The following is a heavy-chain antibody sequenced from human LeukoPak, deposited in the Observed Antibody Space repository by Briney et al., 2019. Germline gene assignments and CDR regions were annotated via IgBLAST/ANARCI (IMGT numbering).Heavy chain of an antibody. D-gene: IGHD6-19*01. J-gene: IGHJ6*03. CDR3: ARERGTALAGTSYYYYYYMDV. CDR2: IYTSGST. Sequence: PSETLSLTCTVSGYSISSGYYWGWIRQPAGKGLEWIGRIYTSGSTNYNPSLKSRVTISVDTSKNQFSLKLSSVTAADTAVYYCARERGTALAGTSYYYYYYMDVWGKGTTVTISS. V-gene: IGHV4-61*02. CDR1: GYSISSGYY.